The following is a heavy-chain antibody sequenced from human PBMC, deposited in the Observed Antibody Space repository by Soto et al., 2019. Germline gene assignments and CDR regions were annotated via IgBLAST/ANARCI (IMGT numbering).Heavy chain of an antibody. CDR2: IYHSGRT. D-gene: IGHD3-10*01. CDR3: ARDIGSGSYESPNDY. CDR1: GGSISSSNW. Sequence: QVPLQESGPGLVKPSGTLSLTCAVSGGSISSSNWWSGVRQPPGQGMAWIGEIYHSGRTNYNPTLKSRVTISVDKSTNTFSLKLSSVSAADTAVYYCARDIGSGSYESPNDYWGQGTLVTVSS. V-gene: IGHV4-4*02. J-gene: IGHJ4*02.